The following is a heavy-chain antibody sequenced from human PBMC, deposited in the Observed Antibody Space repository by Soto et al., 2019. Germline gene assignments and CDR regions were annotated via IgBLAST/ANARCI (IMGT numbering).Heavy chain of an antibody. CDR1: GASISSDDYY. J-gene: IGHJ6*02. CDR3: AREVNNYYGMEV. CDR2: ISYSGST. Sequence: QVQLQESGPGLVKPSQTLSLTCSISGASISSDDYYWSWFRQPPGKGLEWIGYISYSGSTSYNPSLKSRITISVDTSKTQSSLILSSVTAADTAVFYCAREVNNYYGMEVWGQGTTVTVSS. V-gene: IGHV4-30-4*01.